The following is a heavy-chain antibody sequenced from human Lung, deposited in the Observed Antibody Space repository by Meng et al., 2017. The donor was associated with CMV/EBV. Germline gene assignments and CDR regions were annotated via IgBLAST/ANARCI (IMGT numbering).Heavy chain of an antibody. J-gene: IGHJ5*02. CDR1: GYTLTSYD. Sequence: ASXXVSXNAAGYTLTSYDINWGRQATGQGLEWMGWMNSNSGNTAYAPKFQGRLNMIRKTSINTAYMELISLRSEDTAIYYCTRGRGSTKNENWFDPWAQGTXVTVSS. CDR3: TRGRGSTKNENWFDP. CDR2: MNSNSGNT. D-gene: IGHD3-10*01. V-gene: IGHV1-8*01.